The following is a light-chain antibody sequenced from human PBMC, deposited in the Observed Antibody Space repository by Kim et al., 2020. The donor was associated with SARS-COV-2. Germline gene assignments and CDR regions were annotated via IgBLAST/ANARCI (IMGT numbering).Light chain of an antibody. V-gene: IGLV3-1*01. CDR3: QAWDSSTPVV. CDR1: QLGNKY. CDR2: QDS. Sequence: SYELTQPPSVSVSPGQTASITCSGDQLGNKYTSWYHQKPGQSPVLVMYQDSKRPSGIPERFSGSNSGNTATLPISGTQPIDEADYYCQAWDSSTPVVFGG. J-gene: IGLJ2*01.